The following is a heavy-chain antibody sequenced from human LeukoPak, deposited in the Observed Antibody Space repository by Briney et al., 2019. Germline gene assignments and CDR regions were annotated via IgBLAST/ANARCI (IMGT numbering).Heavy chain of an antibody. Sequence: PGRSLRLSCAASGFAFDDYAMHWVRQAPGKGLEWVSGISWNSGSIGYADSVKGRFTISRDNSKNTLYLQMNSLRAEDTAVYYCASTYYYDSSGYYWGYYLDYWGQGTLVTVSS. CDR1: GFAFDDYA. CDR2: ISWNSGSI. CDR3: ASTYYYDSSGYYWGYYLDY. J-gene: IGHJ4*02. V-gene: IGHV3-9*01. D-gene: IGHD3-22*01.